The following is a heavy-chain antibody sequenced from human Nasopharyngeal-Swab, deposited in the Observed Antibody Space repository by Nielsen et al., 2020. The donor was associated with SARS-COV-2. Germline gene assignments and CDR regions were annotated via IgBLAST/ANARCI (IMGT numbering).Heavy chain of an antibody. CDR1: GFTFSSYW. CDR3: ARHSGWSFDY. CDR2: INQDGSEK. J-gene: IGHJ4*02. Sequence: GDSLTISCAASGFTFSSYWMTWVRQAPGKGLEWVANINQDGSEKYYVDSVKGRFTISRDNAKNSLYLQVNSLRAEDTAVYYCARHSGWSFDYWGQGTLVTVSS. D-gene: IGHD6-19*01. V-gene: IGHV3-7*01.